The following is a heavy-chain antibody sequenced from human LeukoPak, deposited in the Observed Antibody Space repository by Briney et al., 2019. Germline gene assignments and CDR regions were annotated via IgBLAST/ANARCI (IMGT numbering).Heavy chain of an antibody. CDR3: ATLYSSSRDYYFDY. D-gene: IGHD6-6*01. J-gene: IGHJ4*02. V-gene: IGHV3-23*01. Sequence: PGGSLRLSCAASGFTFSSYAMSWVRQAPGKGLEWVSAISGSGGSTYYADSVKGRFTISRDNSKNTLYLQMNSLRAEDTAVYYCATLYSSSRDYYFDYWGQGTLVTVSS. CDR1: GFTFSSYA. CDR2: ISGSGGST.